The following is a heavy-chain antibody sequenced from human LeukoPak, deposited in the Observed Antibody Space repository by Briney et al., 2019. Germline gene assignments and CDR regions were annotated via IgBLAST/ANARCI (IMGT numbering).Heavy chain of an antibody. D-gene: IGHD3-3*01. J-gene: IGHJ4*02. Sequence: ASVKVSCKASGYTFTSYGISWVRQAPGQGLEWMGWISAYNGHTNYAQKLQGRVTMTTDTSTSTASMELRSLRSDDTAVYYSARGSGFLEWLSDYWGQGTLVTVSS. CDR2: ISAYNGHT. CDR3: ARGSGFLEWLSDY. V-gene: IGHV1-18*01. CDR1: GYTFTSYG.